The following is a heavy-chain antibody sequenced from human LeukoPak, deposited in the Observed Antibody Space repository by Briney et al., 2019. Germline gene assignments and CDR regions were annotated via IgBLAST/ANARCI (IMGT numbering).Heavy chain of an antibody. D-gene: IGHD6-13*01. J-gene: IGHJ4*02. V-gene: IGHV3-7*01. CDR3: ARGALKEREWWQQLVLGYYFDY. CDR1: GFTFSSNW. Sequence: PGGSLRLSCAASGFTFSSNWMSWVRQAPGKGLEWVANIKQDGSEKYYMDSVKGRFTISRDNAKNSLYLQMNSLRAEDTAVYYCARGALKEREWWQQLVLGYYFDYWGQGTLVTVSS. CDR2: IKQDGSEK.